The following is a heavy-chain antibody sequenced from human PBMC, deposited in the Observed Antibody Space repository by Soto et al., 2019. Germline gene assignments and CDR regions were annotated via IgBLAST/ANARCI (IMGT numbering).Heavy chain of an antibody. CDR2: IYNGRT. CDR1: WPHQEFRLF. Sequence: SETRPHLLCLWWPHQEFRLFLGLVPPGPREGPGVDWKYIYNGRTDYKPSLKSRVSISADTSRNEVSLKVFSVSAADTALYYCARGASSADDQSDWFDVWGQGALVTSPQ. J-gene: IGHJ5*02. V-gene: IGHV4-39*01. CDR3: ARGASSADDQSDWFDV. D-gene: IGHD5-12*01.